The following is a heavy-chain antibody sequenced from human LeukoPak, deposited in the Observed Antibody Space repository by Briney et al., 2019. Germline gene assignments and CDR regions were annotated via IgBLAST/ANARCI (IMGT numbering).Heavy chain of an antibody. V-gene: IGHV3-23*01. Sequence: GGSLRLSCLTSGFTLSTNAMSWVRQAPGKGLEWISGISGSGASTYYADSVKGRFTISRDDSRNTLYPQMNSLRGDDTAVYYCAKDVGKWESLHFFDYWGQGTLVTVSS. J-gene: IGHJ4*02. CDR3: AKDVGKWESLHFFDY. D-gene: IGHD1-26*01. CDR1: GFTLSTNA. CDR2: ISGSGAST.